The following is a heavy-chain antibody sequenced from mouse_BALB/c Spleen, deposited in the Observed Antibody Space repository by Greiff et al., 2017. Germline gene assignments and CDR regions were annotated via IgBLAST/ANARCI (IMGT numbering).Heavy chain of an antibody. D-gene: IGHD3-3*01. CDR1: GFTFSDYY. CDR2: ISDGGSYT. V-gene: IGHV5-4*02. J-gene: IGHJ4*01. CDR3: AREGAGYAMDY. Sequence: EVNVVESGGGLVKPGGSLKLSCAASGFTFSDYYMYWVRQTPEKRLEWVATISDGGSYTYYPDSVKGRFTISRDNAKNNLYLQMSSLKSEDTAMYYCAREGAGYAMDYWGQGTSVTVSS.